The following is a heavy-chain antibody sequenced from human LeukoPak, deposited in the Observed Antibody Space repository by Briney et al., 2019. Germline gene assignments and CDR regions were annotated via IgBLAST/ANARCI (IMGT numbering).Heavy chain of an antibody. CDR1: GGSCSGYY. D-gene: IGHD6-13*01. Sequence: SETLSLXCAVYGGSCSGYYWSWIRRPPGKGLESIGEINHSGSTNYNPSLKSRVTISVDTSKNQFSLKLSSVTAEDTAVSYCARDGRRSSWYTVDYWGQGTLVIVSS. CDR2: INHSGST. V-gene: IGHV4-34*01. CDR3: ARDGRRSSWYTVDY. J-gene: IGHJ4*02.